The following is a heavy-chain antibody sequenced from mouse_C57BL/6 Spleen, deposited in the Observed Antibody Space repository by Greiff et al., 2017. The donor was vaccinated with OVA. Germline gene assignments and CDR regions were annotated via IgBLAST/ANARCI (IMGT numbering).Heavy chain of an antibody. J-gene: IGHJ4*01. V-gene: IGHV5-15*01. CDR3: ARHVLGHYAMDY. CDR1: GFTFSDYG. CDR2: ISNLAYSI. D-gene: IGHD4-1*01. Sequence: EVKLMESGGGLVQPGGSLKLSCAASGFTFSDYGMAWVRQAPRKGPEWVAFISNLAYSIYYADTVTGRFTISSENAKNTLYLEMSSLRSEDTAMYYCARHVLGHYAMDYWGQGTSVTVSS.